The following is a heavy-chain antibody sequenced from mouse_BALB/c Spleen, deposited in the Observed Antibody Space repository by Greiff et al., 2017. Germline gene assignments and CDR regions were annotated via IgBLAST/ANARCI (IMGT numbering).Heavy chain of an antibody. V-gene: IGHV1-5*01. CDR1: GYTFTSYW. CDR2: IYPGNSDT. Sequence: EVQLQQSGTVLARPGASVKMSCKASGYTFTSYWMHWVKQRPGQGLEWIGAIYPGNSDTSYNQKFKGKAKLTAVTSTSTAYMELSSLTNEDSAVYYCTRRYYGLWFAYWGQGTLVTVSA. CDR3: TRRYYGLWFAY. D-gene: IGHD1-2*01. J-gene: IGHJ3*01.